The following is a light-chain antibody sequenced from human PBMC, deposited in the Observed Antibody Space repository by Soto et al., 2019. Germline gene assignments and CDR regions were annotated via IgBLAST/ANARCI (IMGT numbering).Light chain of an antibody. CDR2: SNH. Sequence: QSVLTQPPSASGTLGQRVTISCSGSSSNIGSNTVNWYQQLPGSAPKVLIYSNHQRPSGVPDRFSGSKSGTSASLAISGLQSEDDADYYCAAWDDSLWVFGGGTKLTVL. V-gene: IGLV1-44*01. CDR1: SSNIGSNT. CDR3: AAWDDSLWV. J-gene: IGLJ3*02.